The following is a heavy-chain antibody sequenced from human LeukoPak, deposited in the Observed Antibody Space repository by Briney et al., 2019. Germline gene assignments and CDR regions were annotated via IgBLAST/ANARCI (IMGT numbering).Heavy chain of an antibody. CDR1: GFTFSNYW. V-gene: IGHV3-7*01. CDR2: IKQDGSEK. J-gene: IGHJ4*02. CDR3: AKGGHYNFDY. Sequence: GSLRLSCAASGFTFSNYWMNWVRQAPGRGLEWVAIIKQDGSEKLYVDSVKGRFSISRDNAKNSLYLQMNSLRTEDTAVYYCAKGGHYNFDYWGQGTLVTVSS. D-gene: IGHD4-11*01.